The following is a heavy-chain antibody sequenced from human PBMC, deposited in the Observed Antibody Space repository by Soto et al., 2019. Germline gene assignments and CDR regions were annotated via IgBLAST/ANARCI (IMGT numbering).Heavy chain of an antibody. CDR2: FRSKANDYGT. V-gene: IGHV3-73*02. J-gene: IGHJ1*01. CDR3: TGGYCTGGTCYSGYFQH. CDR1: GFTFSGST. D-gene: IGHD2-15*01. Sequence: EVQLVQSGGGLVQPGGSLKLSCAASGFTFSGSTVHWVRQASGEGLQWVGGFRSKANDYGTTYIASVKGRFTISRDDSRNTAYLQMSDLKTEDTAVYYCTGGYCTGGTCYSGYFQHWGQGALVTVFS.